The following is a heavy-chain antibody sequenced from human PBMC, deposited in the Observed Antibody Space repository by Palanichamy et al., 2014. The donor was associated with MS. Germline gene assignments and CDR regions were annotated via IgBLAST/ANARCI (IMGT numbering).Heavy chain of an antibody. CDR2: VYYSGST. J-gene: IGHJ4*02. CDR1: GGSISSSSYY. CDR3: TSVYDSSIFQDY. V-gene: IGHV4-39*01. D-gene: IGHD3-22*01. Sequence: QLQLQESGPGLVKPSETLSLTCTVSGGSISSSSYYWGWIRQPPGKGLEWIGTVYYSGSTYYNPSLKSRVTTSVDTSKNQFSLRLSSVTAADTAVYYCTSVYDSSIFQDYWGQGTLVTVSS.